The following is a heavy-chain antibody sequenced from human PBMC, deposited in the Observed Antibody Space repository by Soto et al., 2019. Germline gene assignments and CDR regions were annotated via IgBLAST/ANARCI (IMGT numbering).Heavy chain of an antibody. Sequence: SCKASGYTFTSYYIHWVRQAPGQGLEWMGMINPSGGSTDYAQNFQGRATMTRDPSTSTVYMELSSLRSDDTAVYYCAKDRGRATAGEYYYYGMDVWGQGNTVTVSS. D-gene: IGHD6-13*01. CDR1: GYTFTSYY. V-gene: IGHV1-46*01. J-gene: IGHJ6*02. CDR2: INPSGGST. CDR3: AKDRGRATAGEYYYYGMDV.